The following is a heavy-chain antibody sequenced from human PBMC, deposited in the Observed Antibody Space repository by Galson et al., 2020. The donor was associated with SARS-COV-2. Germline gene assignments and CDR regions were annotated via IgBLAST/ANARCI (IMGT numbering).Heavy chain of an antibody. Sequence: SVKVSCKASGGTISSYAISWVRQAPAQEREWMGGIIHNYGTANYAQKFQGRVTITADESTSTAYMELSSLRSEDTAVYYCARDAMTTVTRRGGWCYYFGMDVWGQGATVTVSS. D-gene: IGHD4-17*01. CDR3: ARDAMTTVTRRGGWCYYFGMDV. J-gene: IGHJ6*02. V-gene: IGHV1-69*13. CDR2: IIHNYGTA. CDR1: GGTISSYA.